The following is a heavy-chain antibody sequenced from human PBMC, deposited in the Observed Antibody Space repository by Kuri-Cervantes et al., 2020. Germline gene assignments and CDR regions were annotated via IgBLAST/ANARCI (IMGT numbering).Heavy chain of an antibody. CDR1: GFSLSNARMG. Sequence: SGPTLVKPTETLTLTCTVSGFSLSNARMGVSWIRQPPGKALEWLAHIFSNDEKSYSTSLKSRLTISKDTSKSQVVLTMTNMDPVDTATYYCAHSVSGYSGYDYWGQGALVTVSS. D-gene: IGHD5-12*01. CDR3: AHSVSGYSGYDY. V-gene: IGHV2-26*01. J-gene: IGHJ4*02. CDR2: IFSNDEK.